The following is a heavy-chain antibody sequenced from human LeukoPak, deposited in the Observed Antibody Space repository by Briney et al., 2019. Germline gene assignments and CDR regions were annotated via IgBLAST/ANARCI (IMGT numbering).Heavy chain of an antibody. CDR3: ARVGDAIWYDP. V-gene: IGHV4-4*07. J-gene: IGHJ5*02. Sequence: SETLSLTCTVSGGSISSYYWSWIRQPAGKGLEWIVRIYTSGSTNYNPSLRSRVTMSVATSRNQSSLKRSSVTAADTAVYYWARVGDAIWYDPWGQRTLVSV. CDR1: GGSISSYY. CDR2: IYTSGST.